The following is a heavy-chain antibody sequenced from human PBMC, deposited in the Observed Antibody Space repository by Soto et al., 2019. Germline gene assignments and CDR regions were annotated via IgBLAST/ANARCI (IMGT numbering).Heavy chain of an antibody. CDR2: ISYDGSNK. CDR3: ATDHNWNDLDDY. CDR1: GFTFSSYG. D-gene: IGHD1-20*01. J-gene: IGHJ4*02. Sequence: QSGGSLRLSCAASGFTFSSYGMHWVRQAPGKGLEWVAVISYDGSNKYYADSVKGRFTISRDNSKNTLYLQMNSLRAEDTAVYYCATDHNWNDLDDYWGQGTLVTVSS. V-gene: IGHV3-30*03.